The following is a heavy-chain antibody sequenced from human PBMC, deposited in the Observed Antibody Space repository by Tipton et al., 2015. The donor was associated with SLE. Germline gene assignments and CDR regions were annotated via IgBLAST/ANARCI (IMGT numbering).Heavy chain of an antibody. CDR3: ARNRGLAGAFDI. CDR1: GGSISSSSYY. D-gene: IGHD6-13*01. J-gene: IGHJ3*02. Sequence: TLSLTCTVSGGSISSSSYYWGWIRQPPGKGLEWIGSIYYSGSTYYNPSLKSRVTISVDTSKNQFSLKLSSVTAADTAVYYCARNRGLAGAFDIWGQGTMVTVSS. V-gene: IGHV4-39*01. CDR2: IYYSGST.